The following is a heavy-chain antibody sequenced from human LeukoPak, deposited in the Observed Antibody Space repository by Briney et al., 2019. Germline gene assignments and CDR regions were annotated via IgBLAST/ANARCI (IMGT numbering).Heavy chain of an antibody. CDR1: GYTFTSYA. V-gene: IGHV7-4-1*02. D-gene: IGHD3-16*02. CDR3: ARAFQSLGGLSLPDY. CDR2: INTNTGNP. J-gene: IGHJ4*02. Sequence: ASVKVSCKASGYTFTSYAMNWVRQAPGQGREWMGWINTNTGNPTYAQGFTGRFVFSLDTSVSTAYLQISSLKAEDTAVYFCARAFQSLGGLSLPDYWGQGTLVTVSS.